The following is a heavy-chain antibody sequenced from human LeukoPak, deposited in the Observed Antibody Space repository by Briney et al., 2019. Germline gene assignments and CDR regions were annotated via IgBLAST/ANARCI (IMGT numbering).Heavy chain of an antibody. CDR1: GFTFSSYA. D-gene: IGHD3-22*01. CDR2: ISGSGGST. CDR3: AKMDYDSSGYYHNPHYFDY. V-gene: IGHV3-23*01. Sequence: GGSLRLSCAASGFTFSSYAMSWVRQAPGKGLEWVSAISGSGGSTYYADSVKGRFTISRDNSKNTLYLQMNSLRAEDTAVYYCAKMDYDSSGYYHNPHYFDYWGQGTLVTVSS. J-gene: IGHJ4*02.